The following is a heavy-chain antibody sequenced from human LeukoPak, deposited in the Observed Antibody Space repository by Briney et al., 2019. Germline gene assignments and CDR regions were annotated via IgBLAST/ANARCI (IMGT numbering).Heavy chain of an antibody. CDR3: ARSRFDFWSGYYEY. J-gene: IGHJ4*02. V-gene: IGHV4-59*11. D-gene: IGHD3-3*01. CDR2: IYYSGST. CDR1: GGSISSHY. Sequence: SETLSLTCTVSGGSISSHYWSWIRQPPGKGLEWIGYIYYSGSTNYNPSLKSRVTISVGTSKNQFSLKLSSVTAAGTAVYYCARSRFDFWSGYYEYWGQGTLVTVSS.